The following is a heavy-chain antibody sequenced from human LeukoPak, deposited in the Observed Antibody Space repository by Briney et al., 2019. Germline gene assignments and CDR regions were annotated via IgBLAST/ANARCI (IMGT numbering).Heavy chain of an antibody. CDR1: GYTFTGYY. J-gene: IGHJ4*02. CDR2: INPNSGGT. V-gene: IGHV1-2*02. D-gene: IGHD3-22*01. CDR3: ARDYYDSSGYQFTDY. Sequence: SVKVSCKASGYTFTGYYMHWVRQAPGQGLEWMGWINPNSGGTNYAQKFQGRVTMTRDTSISTAYMELSRLRSDDTAVYYCARDYYDSSGYQFTDYWGQGTLVTVSS.